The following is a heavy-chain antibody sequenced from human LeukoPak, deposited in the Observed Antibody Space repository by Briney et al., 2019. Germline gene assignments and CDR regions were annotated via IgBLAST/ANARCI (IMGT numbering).Heavy chain of an antibody. D-gene: IGHD2-2*01. CDR1: GYTFTSYG. J-gene: IGHJ5*02. CDR3: ARPLGYCSSTSCYRGWLGP. V-gene: IGHV1-18*01. CDR2: ISAYNGNT. Sequence: ASVKVSCKASGYTFTSYGISWVRQAPGQGLEWMGWISAYNGNTNYAQKLQGRVTMTTDTSTSTAYMELRSLRSDDTAVYYCARPLGYCSSTSCYRGWLGPWGQGTLVTVSS.